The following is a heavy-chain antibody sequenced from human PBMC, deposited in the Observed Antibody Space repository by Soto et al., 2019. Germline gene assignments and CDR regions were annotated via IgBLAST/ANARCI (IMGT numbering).Heavy chain of an antibody. D-gene: IGHD3-3*01. CDR3: ARDRQRFLEWLLFDY. Sequence: GGSLRLSCAVSGFTFSSYGMHWVRQAPGKGLEWVAVIWYDGSNKYYADSVKGRFTISRDNSKNTLYLQMNSLRAEDTAVYYCARDRQRFLEWLLFDYWGQGTLVTVSS. CDR1: GFTFSSYG. V-gene: IGHV3-33*01. J-gene: IGHJ4*02. CDR2: IWYDGSNK.